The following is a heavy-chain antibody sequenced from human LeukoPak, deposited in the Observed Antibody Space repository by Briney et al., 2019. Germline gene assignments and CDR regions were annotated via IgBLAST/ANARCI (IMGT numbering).Heavy chain of an antibody. D-gene: IGHD6-19*01. J-gene: IGHJ3*02. V-gene: IGHV3-21*01. Sequence: GGSLRLSCAASGFTFSSYSMNWVRQAPGKGLEWDSSISSSSSYIYYADSVKGRFTISRDNAKNSLYLQMNSLRAEDTAVYYCARGIAVAGTRDAFDIWGQGTMVTVSS. CDR1: GFTFSSYS. CDR2: ISSSSSYI. CDR3: ARGIAVAGTRDAFDI.